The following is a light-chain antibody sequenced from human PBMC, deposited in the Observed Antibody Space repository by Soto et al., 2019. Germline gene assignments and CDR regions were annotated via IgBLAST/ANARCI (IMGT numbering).Light chain of an antibody. J-gene: IGKJ1*01. CDR2: WAS. CDR1: QSVLYSSNNQNY. V-gene: IGKV4-1*01. CDR3: QQYYTTPWT. Sequence: DIVMTKSPDSLAGSLGERATFNCRSSQSVLYSSNNQNYLALYQQKPGQPPKLLIYWASTRESGVPDRFSGSGSGTDFTLTINSLQAEDVAVYYCQQYYTTPWTFGQGTKVEIK.